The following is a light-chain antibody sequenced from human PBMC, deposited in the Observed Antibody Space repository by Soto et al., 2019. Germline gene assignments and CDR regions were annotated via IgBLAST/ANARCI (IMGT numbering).Light chain of an antibody. Sequence: DIQMTQSPSTLSASVGDRVTITCRASQSISIYLAWYQQKPGKAPKLLIYKASSLESGVPSRFSGSESGTEFTLTISSLQPDDFATYYCQHYNSYSEAFGQGTKVDIK. CDR1: QSISIY. CDR2: KAS. J-gene: IGKJ1*01. CDR3: QHYNSYSEA. V-gene: IGKV1-5*03.